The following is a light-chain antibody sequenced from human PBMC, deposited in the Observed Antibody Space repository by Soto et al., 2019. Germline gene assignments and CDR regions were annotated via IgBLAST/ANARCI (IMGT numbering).Light chain of an antibody. CDR2: KAS. CDR3: QQYNNWRSYT. Sequence: DIQMTQSPSTLSASVGDRVSITCRASQSISSYLAWYQKKPGKAPKLMXYKASSLEGGVPSRFSGSGSGTDLTLTISSLQSEDFAVYFCQQYNNWRSYTFGQGTKVDIK. V-gene: IGKV1-5*03. J-gene: IGKJ2*01. CDR1: QSISSY.